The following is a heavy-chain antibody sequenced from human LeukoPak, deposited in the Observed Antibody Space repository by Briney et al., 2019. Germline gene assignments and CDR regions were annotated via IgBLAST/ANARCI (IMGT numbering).Heavy chain of an antibody. D-gene: IGHD1-26*01. CDR1: GGTFSSYA. CDR3: VRDPPSTKHYYYYYGMDV. J-gene: IGHJ6*02. Sequence: SVKVSCKASGGTFSSYAISWVRQAPGQGLEWMGRIIPILGIANYAQKFQGRVTITADKSTSTAYMELSSLRSEDTAVYYCVRDPPSTKHYYYYYGMDVWGQGTTVTVSS. CDR2: IIPILGIA. V-gene: IGHV1-69*04.